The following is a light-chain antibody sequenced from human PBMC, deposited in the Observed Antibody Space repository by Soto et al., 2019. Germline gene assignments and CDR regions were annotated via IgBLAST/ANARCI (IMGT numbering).Light chain of an antibody. J-gene: IGKJ3*01. V-gene: IGKV3-15*01. CDR1: QSVSSN. Sequence: EIVMTQSPATLSVSPGERATLSCRASQSVSSNLAWYQQKPGQAPRLLIYGASTRATGIPARFSGSGSGTEFTLTISSLQSEDFAVYYFQQYNNWPSHITFGPGTKVDIK. CDR3: QQYNNWPSHIT. CDR2: GAS.